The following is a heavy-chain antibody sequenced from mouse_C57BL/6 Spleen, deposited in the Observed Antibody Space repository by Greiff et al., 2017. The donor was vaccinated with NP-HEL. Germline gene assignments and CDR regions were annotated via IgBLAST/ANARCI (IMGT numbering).Heavy chain of an antibody. D-gene: IGHD2-4*01. Sequence: QVQLKESGAELARPGASVKMSCKASGYTFTSYTMHWVKQRPGQGLEWIGYINPSSGYTKYNQKFKDKATLTADKSSSTAYMQLSSLTSEDSAVYYCARSGDYELSYWGQGTLVTVSA. V-gene: IGHV1-4*01. CDR3: ARSGDYELSY. CDR2: INPSSGYT. J-gene: IGHJ3*01. CDR1: GYTFTSYT.